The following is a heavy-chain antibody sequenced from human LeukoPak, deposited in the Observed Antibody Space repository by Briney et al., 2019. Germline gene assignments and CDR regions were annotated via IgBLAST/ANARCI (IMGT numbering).Heavy chain of an antibody. D-gene: IGHD6-19*01. V-gene: IGHV3-64*01. CDR1: GFAFSVYS. J-gene: IGHJ4*02. Sequence: PGGSLRLSCAASGFAFSVYSMEWVRQAPGKGLEFVLGITNTGGSTYYANSVEGRFSISRDNSKNTLYLQMGSLRADDMAVYYCARDGGWRYDYWGQGTLVTVSS. CDR3: ARDGGWRYDY. CDR2: ITNTGGST.